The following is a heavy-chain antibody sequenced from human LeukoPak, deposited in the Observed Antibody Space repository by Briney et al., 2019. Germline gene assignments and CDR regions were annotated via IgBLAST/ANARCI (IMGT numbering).Heavy chain of an antibody. Sequence: SETLSLTCTVSGGTISSYYWSWIRQPPGKGLEWIGYIYYSGSTNYYPSLKSRVTISLDTSKNQFSLKLNSVTAADTAVYYCARDPRGGTSRDNWFDPWGQGTLVTVSS. CDR2: IYYSGST. V-gene: IGHV4-59*01. J-gene: IGHJ5*02. CDR3: ARDPRGGTSRDNWFDP. D-gene: IGHD1-1*01. CDR1: GGTISSYY.